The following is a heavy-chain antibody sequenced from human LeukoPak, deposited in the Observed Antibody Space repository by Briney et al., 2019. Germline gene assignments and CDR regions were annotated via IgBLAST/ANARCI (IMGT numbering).Heavy chain of an antibody. Sequence: GGSLRLSCAGSGFTVSSNYMNWVRQAPGKGLEWVGRIKGETNDETTDYAAPVKDRFIISRDDSRNTLYLQMNSLKSEDTAVYYCATIGRGTIDYWGQGILVTVSS. V-gene: IGHV3-15*07. CDR3: ATIGRGTIDY. J-gene: IGHJ4*02. CDR2: IKGETNDETT. CDR1: GFTVSSNY. D-gene: IGHD1-26*01.